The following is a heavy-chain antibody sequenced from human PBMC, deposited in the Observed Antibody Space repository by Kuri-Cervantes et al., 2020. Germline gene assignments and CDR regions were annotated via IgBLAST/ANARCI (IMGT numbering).Heavy chain of an antibody. CDR1: GGTFRSYG. D-gene: IGHD5-18*01. Sequence: SVKVSCKASGGTFRSYGISWVRQAPGQGLEWMGGIIANFVTANYAQKFQGRVTITTDEFTSTAYMEMSSLRSEDTAMYYCARDLFVGEYSDAYALDIWGQGTMVTVSS. CDR3: ARDLFVGEYSDAYALDI. CDR2: IIANFVTA. J-gene: IGHJ3*02. V-gene: IGHV1-69*05.